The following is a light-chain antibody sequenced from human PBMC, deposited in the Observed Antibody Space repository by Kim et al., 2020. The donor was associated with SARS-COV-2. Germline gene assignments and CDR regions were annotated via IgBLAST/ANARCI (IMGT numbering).Light chain of an antibody. CDR2: DAS. V-gene: IGKV3-11*01. CDR1: QSVSSS. J-gene: IGKJ5*01. Sequence: LSPGERATRSCRASQSVSSSLAWYQHKPGQTPRLLIYDASNRATGVPARFSGSGSETDFTLTIGSLEPEDFAIYSCQHFHSWPITFGQGTRLEIK. CDR3: QHFHSWPIT.